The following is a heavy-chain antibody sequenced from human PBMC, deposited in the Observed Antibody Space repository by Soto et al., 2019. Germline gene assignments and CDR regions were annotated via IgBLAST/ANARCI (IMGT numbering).Heavy chain of an antibody. CDR1: GFTFSSYG. Sequence: QVQLVESGGGVVQPGRSLRLSCAASGFTFSSYGMHWVRPAPGKGLEWVAVISYDGSNKYYADSVKGRFTISRDNSKNTLYLQMNSLRAEDTAVYYCAKGPGVTMVRGSIPPPDYWGQGTLVTVSS. CDR2: ISYDGSNK. J-gene: IGHJ4*02. D-gene: IGHD3-10*01. CDR3: AKGPGVTMVRGSIPPPDY. V-gene: IGHV3-30*18.